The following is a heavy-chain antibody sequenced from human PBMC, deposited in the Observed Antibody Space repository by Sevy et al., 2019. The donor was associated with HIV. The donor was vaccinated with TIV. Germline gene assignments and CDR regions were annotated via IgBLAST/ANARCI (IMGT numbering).Heavy chain of an antibody. J-gene: IGHJ6*02. Sequence: GGSLRLSCAASGFTVSSNYMSWVRQAPGKGLEWVSVIYSGGSTYYADSVKGRFTISRDNSKNTLYLQMNSLRAGDTAVYYCAREEGQAGAYYYYGMDVWGQGTTVTVSS. D-gene: IGHD6-13*01. V-gene: IGHV3-53*01. CDR1: GFTVSSNY. CDR2: IYSGGST. CDR3: AREEGQAGAYYYYGMDV.